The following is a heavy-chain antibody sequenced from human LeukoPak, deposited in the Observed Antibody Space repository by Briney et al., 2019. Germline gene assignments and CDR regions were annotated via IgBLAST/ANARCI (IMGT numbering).Heavy chain of an antibody. Sequence: GASVKVSCKASGGTFSSYAISWVRQAPGQGLEWMGGIIPIFGTANYAQKFQGRVTITADESTSTAYMELSSLRSEDTAVYYCARGPIAAAGTEYYYYGMDVWGQGTTVTVSS. CDR1: GGTFSSYA. J-gene: IGHJ6*02. CDR3: ARGPIAAAGTEYYYYGMDV. CDR2: IIPIFGTA. D-gene: IGHD6-13*01. V-gene: IGHV1-69*13.